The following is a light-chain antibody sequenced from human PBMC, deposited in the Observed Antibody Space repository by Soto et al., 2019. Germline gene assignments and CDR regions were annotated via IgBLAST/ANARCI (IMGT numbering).Light chain of an antibody. Sequence: VLTQSPATLSLSPGERATLSCRASQTVSSFLAWYQQKPGQAPRLLIHDSSDRATGIPARFSGSGSGTDFTLTISSLEPEDVAVYSCQQRSNWPLTFGGGTRVEI. CDR3: QQRSNWPLT. J-gene: IGKJ4*01. V-gene: IGKV3-11*01. CDR1: QTVSSF. CDR2: DSS.